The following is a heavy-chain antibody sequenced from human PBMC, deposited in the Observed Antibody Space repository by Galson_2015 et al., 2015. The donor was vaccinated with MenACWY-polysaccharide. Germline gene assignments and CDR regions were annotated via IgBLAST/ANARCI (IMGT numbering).Heavy chain of an antibody. Sequence: LSLICTVSCGSMSSYHFPWIRQSPGQGLEWIGWLHYSGRTKYSPSLNSRVTISIDTSRNHFSLELSSVTTADTAVYFCARIGGVNRASYYNYGWFDPCGQGTLVTVSS. V-gene: IGHV4-59*01. D-gene: IGHD1-26*01. CDR3: ARIGGVNRASYYNYGWFDP. J-gene: IGHJ5*02. CDR1: CGSMSSYH. CDR2: LHYSGRT.